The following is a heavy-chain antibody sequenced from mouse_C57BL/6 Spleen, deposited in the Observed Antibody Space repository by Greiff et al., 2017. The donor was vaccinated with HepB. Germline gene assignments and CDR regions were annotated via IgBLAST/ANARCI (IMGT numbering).Heavy chain of an antibody. CDR2: IDPSDSYT. J-gene: IGHJ4*01. CDR1: GYTFTSYW. CDR3: ARGWGAMDY. D-gene: IGHD1-1*02. Sequence: VQLQQPGAELVRPGTSVKLSCKASGYTFTSYWMHWVKQRPGQGLEWIGVIDPSDSYTNYNQKFKGKATLTVDTSSSTAYMQLSSLTSEDSAVYYCARGWGAMDYWGQGTSVTVSS. V-gene: IGHV1-59*01.